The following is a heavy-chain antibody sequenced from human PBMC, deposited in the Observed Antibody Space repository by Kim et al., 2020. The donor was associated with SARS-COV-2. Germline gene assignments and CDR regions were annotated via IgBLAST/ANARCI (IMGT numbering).Heavy chain of an antibody. J-gene: IGHJ3*02. Sequence: GGSLRLSCAASGFTFSTYAMSWVRQAPGKGLDCVSSISGNAGTTSYADPVKGRFTISRDNSKNTLYLQMDSLRAEDTAVYYCTRAVFSGVDIW. CDR3: TRAVFSGVDI. V-gene: IGHV3-23*01. D-gene: IGHD2-15*01. CDR2: ISGNAGTT. CDR1: GFTFSTYA.